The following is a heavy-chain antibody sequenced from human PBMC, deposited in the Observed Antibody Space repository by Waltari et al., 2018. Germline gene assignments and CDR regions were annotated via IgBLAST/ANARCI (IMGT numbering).Heavy chain of an antibody. CDR3: ARRPYSSSSELDY. Sequence: QVQLQQWGAGLLKPSETLSLTCAVYGGSFSGYYCRWIRQPPGKGLEWIGEINHSGSTNYNPSLKSRVTISVDTSKNQFSLKLSSVTAADTAVYYCARRPYSSSSELDYWGQGTLVTVSS. CDR2: INHSGST. V-gene: IGHV4-34*01. D-gene: IGHD6-6*01. CDR1: GGSFSGYY. J-gene: IGHJ4*02.